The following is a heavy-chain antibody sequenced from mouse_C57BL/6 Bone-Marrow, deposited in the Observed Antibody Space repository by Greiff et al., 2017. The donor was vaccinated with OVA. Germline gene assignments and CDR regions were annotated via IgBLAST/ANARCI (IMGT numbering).Heavy chain of an antibody. Sequence: EVQVVESGGGLVQPGGSLKLSCAASGFTFSDYYMYWVRQTPEKRLEWVAYISNGGGSTYYPDTVKGRFTISRDNAKNTLYLQMSRLKSEDTAMYYCARHWGYDYDEGIYYYAMDYWGQGTSVTVSS. J-gene: IGHJ4*01. CDR2: ISNGGGST. D-gene: IGHD2-4*01. V-gene: IGHV5-12*01. CDR1: GFTFSDYY. CDR3: ARHWGYDYDEGIYYYAMDY.